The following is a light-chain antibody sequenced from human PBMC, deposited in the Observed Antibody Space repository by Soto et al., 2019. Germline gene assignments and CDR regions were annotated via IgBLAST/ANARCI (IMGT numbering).Light chain of an antibody. CDR1: SSDVGGYNF. CDR2: EVT. J-gene: IGLJ1*01. Sequence: QSALTQPPSASGSPGQSVTISCTGTSSDVGGYNFVSWYQQHPGKAPKLMIYEVTKRPSGVPDRFSGSKSGNTASLTVSGLQAEDEPDYYCSSYAGSNIYVFGPGTKLTVL. CDR3: SSYAGSNIYV. V-gene: IGLV2-8*01.